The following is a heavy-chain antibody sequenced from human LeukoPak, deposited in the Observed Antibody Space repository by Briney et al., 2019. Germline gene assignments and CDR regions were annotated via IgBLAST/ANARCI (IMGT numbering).Heavy chain of an antibody. V-gene: IGHV1-69*01. CDR3: ARAPQTGPHYYGMDV. D-gene: IGHD3-9*01. CDR1: GGTFSSYA. Sequence: ASVKVSCKASGGTFSSYAISWVRQAPGQGLEWRGGIIPIFGTINYAQKFLGRVTITADESTNTAYMELSSLRSEDTAVYYCARAPQTGPHYYGMDVWGKGTTVTVSS. CDR2: IIPIFGTI. J-gene: IGHJ6*04.